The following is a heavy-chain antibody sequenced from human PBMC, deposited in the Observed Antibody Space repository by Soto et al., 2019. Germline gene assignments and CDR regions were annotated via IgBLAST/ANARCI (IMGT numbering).Heavy chain of an antibody. D-gene: IGHD2-21*01. V-gene: IGHV3-74*01. J-gene: IGHJ6*02. Sequence: GGSLRLSCAASGFTFSSYWMHWVRQAPGKGLVWVSRINTDGNSIIYADSVKGRFTISRDNSRNTLYLQMNSLRAEDTAVYYCATSRGGGGQIIYYFMDVWGQGTTVTVSS. CDR2: INTDGNSI. CDR3: ATSRGGGGQIIYYFMDV. CDR1: GFTFSSYW.